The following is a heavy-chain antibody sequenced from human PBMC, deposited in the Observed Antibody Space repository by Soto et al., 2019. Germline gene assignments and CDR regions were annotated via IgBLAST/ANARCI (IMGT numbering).Heavy chain of an antibody. Sequence: GGSVRRSCTGSGFTFGYISMGWVRLVPGKGLAWVSAISGSGGSTYYADSVKGWFTIARDNSKNTLYLQMNSLRAEDTALYYCAKVPVGATGRFDYWGQGTLGT. CDR3: AKVPVGATGRFDY. CDR2: ISGSGGST. V-gene: IGHV3-23*01. CDR1: GFTFGYIS. D-gene: IGHD1-26*01. J-gene: IGHJ4*02.